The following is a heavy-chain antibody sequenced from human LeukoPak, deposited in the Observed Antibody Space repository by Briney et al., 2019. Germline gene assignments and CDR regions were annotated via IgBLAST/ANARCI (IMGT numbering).Heavy chain of an antibody. CDR3: ARRTSSGYYPGDFDY. D-gene: IGHD3-22*01. Sequence: SETLSLTCTVSGGSISSYYWSWIRQPPGKGLEWIGYIYYSGSTNYNPSLKSRVTISVDTSKNQFSLKLSSVTAADTAVYYCARRTSSGYYPGDFDYWGQGTLVTVSP. CDR2: IYYSGST. CDR1: GGSISSYY. V-gene: IGHV4-59*08. J-gene: IGHJ4*02.